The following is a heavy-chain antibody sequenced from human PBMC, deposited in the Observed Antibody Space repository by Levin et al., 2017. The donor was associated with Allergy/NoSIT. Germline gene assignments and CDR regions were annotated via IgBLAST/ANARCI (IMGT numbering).Heavy chain of an antibody. Sequence: GGSLRLSCAASGFIFSSYGMTWVRQAPGKGLEWVSYISGSGSPTYYADSVRGRFTISRDNARNSLYLQMNSLRADDAAIYYFARGVVEDWVQGTLVTVSS. J-gene: IGHJ4*02. V-gene: IGHV3-48*03. D-gene: IGHD2-15*01. CDR1: GFIFSSYG. CDR2: ISGSGSPT. CDR3: ARGVVED.